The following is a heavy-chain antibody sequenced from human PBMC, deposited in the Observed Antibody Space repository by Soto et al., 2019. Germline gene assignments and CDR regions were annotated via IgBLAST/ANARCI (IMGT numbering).Heavy chain of an antibody. Sequence: SETLSLTCTVSGGSISSYYWSWIRQPPGKGLEWIGYIYYSGSTNYNPSLKSRVTISVDTSKNQFSLKLSSVTAADTAVYYCARVFGVTDAFDIWGQGTMVTVSS. V-gene: IGHV4-59*01. CDR2: IYYSGST. CDR3: ARVFGVTDAFDI. CDR1: GGSISSYY. D-gene: IGHD3-10*01. J-gene: IGHJ3*02.